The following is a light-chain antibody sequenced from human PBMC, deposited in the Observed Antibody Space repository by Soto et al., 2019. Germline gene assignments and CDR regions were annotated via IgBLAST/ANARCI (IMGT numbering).Light chain of an antibody. V-gene: IGKV3-20*01. Sequence: EMVLTQSPGTLSLSPGERATLSCRASQSLVRSYLAWYQQKPGQAPRLLIYGATSRATGIPDRFSGSGSGTDFTLTISRLEPEDFAVYYCQQCYSSSWTFGQGTKVEIK. J-gene: IGKJ1*01. CDR2: GAT. CDR1: QSLVRSY. CDR3: QQCYSSSWT.